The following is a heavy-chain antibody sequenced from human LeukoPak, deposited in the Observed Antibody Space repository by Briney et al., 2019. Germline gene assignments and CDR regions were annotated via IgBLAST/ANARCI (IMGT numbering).Heavy chain of an antibody. D-gene: IGHD5-12*01. CDR2: NSGDGYNT. V-gene: IGHV3-23*01. J-gene: IGHJ4*02. Sequence: GRTLRLSPAASRFTSRNYATSWVRQTPGKGLERVSGNSGDGYNTYYADSVKGRFSISRDNFKNTLYLQVNRLRAEDTAVYYFEKDGYRGSDLPYYFKYWGRGTLVSVSS. CDR3: EKDGYRGSDLPYYFKY. CDR1: RFTSRNYA.